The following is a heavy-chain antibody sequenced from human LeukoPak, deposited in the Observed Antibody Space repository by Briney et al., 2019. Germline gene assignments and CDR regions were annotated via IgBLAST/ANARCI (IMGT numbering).Heavy chain of an antibody. CDR2: ISGSGGST. Sequence: AGGSLRLSCAASGFTFSSYAMSWVRQAPGKGLEWVSAISGSGGSTYYADSVKGRFTISRDNSKNTLYLQMNSLRAEDTAVYYCAKARSGSSASCYNAWGQGTRVTVSS. D-gene: IGHD2-2*01. V-gene: IGHV3-23*01. CDR1: GFTFSSYA. J-gene: IGHJ4*02. CDR3: AKARSGSSASCYNA.